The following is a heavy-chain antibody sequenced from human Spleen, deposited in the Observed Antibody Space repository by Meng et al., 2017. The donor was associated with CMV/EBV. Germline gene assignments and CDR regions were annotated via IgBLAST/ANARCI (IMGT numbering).Heavy chain of an antibody. CDR2: INHSGST. CDR1: GGSFSGSY. D-gene: IGHD2-21*01. CDR3: ARVVVGRYYFDY. V-gene: IGHV4-34*01. Sequence: TCAVYGGSFSGSYWSWICQPPGKGLEWIGEINHSGSTNYNPSLKSRVTISVDTSKNQFSLKLSSVTAADTAVYYCARVVVGRYYFDYWGQGTLVTVSS. J-gene: IGHJ4*02.